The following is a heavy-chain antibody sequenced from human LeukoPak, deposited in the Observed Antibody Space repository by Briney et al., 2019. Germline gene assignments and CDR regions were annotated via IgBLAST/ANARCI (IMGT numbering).Heavy chain of an antibody. D-gene: IGHD2-2*01. J-gene: IGHJ4*02. Sequence: GGALRHSCGAPGFTLNDYYMRWVRPAPGEGAGGVSYISSSSSYTNYADSVKGRFTISRDNAKNSLYLQMNSLRAEDTAVYYCASRGNGYHEEFDYWGQGTLVTVSS. V-gene: IGHV3-11*06. CDR2: ISSSSSYT. CDR3: ASRGNGYHEEFDY. CDR1: GFTLNDYY.